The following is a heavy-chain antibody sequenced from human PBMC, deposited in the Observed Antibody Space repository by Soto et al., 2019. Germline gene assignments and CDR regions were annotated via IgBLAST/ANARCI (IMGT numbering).Heavy chain of an antibody. J-gene: IGHJ3*02. CDR2: IWNDGSNL. Sequence: QVQLVESGGGVVQPGRSLRLSCAASGFTCRNYAIHWVRQAPGKGLEWVAVIWNDGSNLYYTDSVQGRFTLSRDNSSKKLIRQMTSLRAEDTTVYYCARDSGHWEMFFASDIWGHGTLVTFSS. V-gene: IGHV3-33*01. CDR3: ARDSGHWEMFFASDI. CDR1: GFTCRNYA. D-gene: IGHD1-26*01.